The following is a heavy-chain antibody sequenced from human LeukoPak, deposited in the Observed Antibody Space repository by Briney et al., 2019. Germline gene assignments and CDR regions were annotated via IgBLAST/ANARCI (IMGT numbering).Heavy chain of an antibody. CDR3: ARDRYYYDSSGYKYMDV. J-gene: IGHJ6*03. CDR1: GGSFSGYY. Sequence: SETLSLTCAVYGGSFSGYYWSWIRQPPGKGLEWIGEINHSGSTNYNPSLKSRVTMSVDTSKNQFSLKPNSVTAADTAVYYCARDRYYYDSSGYKYMDVWGKGTTVTVSS. V-gene: IGHV4-34*01. D-gene: IGHD3-22*01. CDR2: INHSGST.